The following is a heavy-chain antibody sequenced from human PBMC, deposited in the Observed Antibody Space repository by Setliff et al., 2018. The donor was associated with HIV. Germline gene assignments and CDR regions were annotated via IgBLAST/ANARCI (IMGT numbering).Heavy chain of an antibody. Sequence: VSCKASGGIGTYAISWVRQAPGPGLEWMGWISVYSGHTKYAQKFQDRVTMTTDTSTSTAYMEMRDLTSDDTAVYYCARVPLGYDSSGFYGVIDYFQLWGQGTPVTVSS. CDR2: ISVYSGHT. CDR3: ARVPLGYDSSGFYGVIDYFQL. CDR1: GGIGTYA. D-gene: IGHD3-22*01. J-gene: IGHJ1*01. V-gene: IGHV1-18*01.